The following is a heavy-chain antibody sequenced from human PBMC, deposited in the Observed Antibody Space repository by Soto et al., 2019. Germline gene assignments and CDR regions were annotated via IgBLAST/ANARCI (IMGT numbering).Heavy chain of an antibody. CDR1: GFTFSPYW. CDR2: INNDGSEK. V-gene: IGHV3-7*03. J-gene: IGHJ4*02. CDR3: ARGSTQDY. D-gene: IGHD2-15*01. Sequence: EVQLVESGGDLVQPGGSLRLSCVASGFTFSPYWTSWVRQAPGRGLQWVATINNDGSEKYYPDSVKGRFTISRDKARDSLYLQLTSLRAEDTAIYYCARGSTQDYWGQGTLVAVSS.